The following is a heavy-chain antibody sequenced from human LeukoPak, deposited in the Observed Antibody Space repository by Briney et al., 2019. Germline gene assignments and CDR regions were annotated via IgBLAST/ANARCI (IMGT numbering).Heavy chain of an antibody. CDR3: ARATSRGSYYY. D-gene: IGHD1-26*01. J-gene: IGHJ4*02. Sequence: ASVKVSCKASGYTFTSHGISWVRQAPGQGLEWMGWISTYNGNTNYAQKLQGRVSMTTDTSTSTAYMDLRSLRSDDTAVYYCARATSRGSYYYWGQGTLVTVSS. CDR1: GYTFTSHG. V-gene: IGHV1-18*01. CDR2: ISTYNGNT.